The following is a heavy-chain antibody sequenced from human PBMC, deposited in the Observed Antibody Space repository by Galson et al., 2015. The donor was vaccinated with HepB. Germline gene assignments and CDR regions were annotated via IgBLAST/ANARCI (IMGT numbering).Heavy chain of an antibody. CDR3: ARGFSSGGPLTFDYGGNSGSDF. CDR1: GFTFSNYI. CDR2: ISSSGSYI. J-gene: IGHJ4*02. Sequence: SLRLSCAASGFTFSNYIMNWVRQAPGKGLEWVSSISSSGSYINYADSVKGRFTISRDNAKNSLYLQMNSLRAEDTAVYYCARGFSSGGPLTFDYGGNSGSDFWGQGTLVTVSS. D-gene: IGHD4-23*01. V-gene: IGHV3-21*01.